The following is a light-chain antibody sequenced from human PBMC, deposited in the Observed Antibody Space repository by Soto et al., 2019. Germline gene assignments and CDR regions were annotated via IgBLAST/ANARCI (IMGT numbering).Light chain of an antibody. J-gene: IGLJ7*01. V-gene: IGLV1-40*01. CDR2: GDN. CDR3: QSYDSSLTTFV. Sequence: QSVLTQPPSVSGAPGQRVAISCTGSSSNIGAEYDVHWYQQLPGTAPKRLIYGDNNRPSGVPDRFSGSKSGTSASLAITGLQPEDEADYYCQSYDSSLTTFVFGTATQLTVL. CDR1: SSNIGAEYD.